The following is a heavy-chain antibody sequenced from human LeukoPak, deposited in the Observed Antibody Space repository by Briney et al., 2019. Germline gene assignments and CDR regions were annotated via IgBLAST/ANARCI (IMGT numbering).Heavy chain of an antibody. CDR1: GYTFNHHG. J-gene: IGHJ4*02. D-gene: IGHD6-19*01. CDR3: ARDPTNTSGRYAYFDF. Sequence: ASVKGSCKASGYTFNHHGISWVRQAPGQGLEWMGWVSCFNGDTHYAQKFQGRVTMTRDTSTTTAYMELRSLRSDDTALYYCARDPTNTSGRYAYFDFWGQGTLVTVSS. V-gene: IGHV1-18*01. CDR2: VSCFNGDT.